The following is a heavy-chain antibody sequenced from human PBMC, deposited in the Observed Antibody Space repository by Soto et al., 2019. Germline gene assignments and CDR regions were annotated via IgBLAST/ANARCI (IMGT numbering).Heavy chain of an antibody. J-gene: IGHJ6*03. CDR1: GFTFSSYG. Sequence: GGSLRLSCAASGFTFSSYGMHWVRQAPGKGLEWVAVIWYDGSNKYYADSVKGRFTISRDNSKNTLYLQMNSLRAEDTAVYYCARGHYGSGSYGPPHYYYYYYMDVWGKVTTVTVSS. V-gene: IGHV3-33*01. CDR3: ARGHYGSGSYGPPHYYYYYYMDV. CDR2: IWYDGSNK. D-gene: IGHD3-10*01.